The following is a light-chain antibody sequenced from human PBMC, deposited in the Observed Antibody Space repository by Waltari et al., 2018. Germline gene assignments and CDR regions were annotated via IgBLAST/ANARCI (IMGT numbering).Light chain of an antibody. CDR1: KLGDKY. J-gene: IGLJ2*01. V-gene: IGLV3-1*01. CDR2: QSS. Sequence: SYELIQPPSVSVSPGQTARITCSGDKLGDKYASWYQQRPGQSPVLVIYQSSKRPSGLPERVSGSNSGDTASLTIGGTQTMDEADYYCQAWDNNVVVFGGGTKLTVL. CDR3: QAWDNNVVV.